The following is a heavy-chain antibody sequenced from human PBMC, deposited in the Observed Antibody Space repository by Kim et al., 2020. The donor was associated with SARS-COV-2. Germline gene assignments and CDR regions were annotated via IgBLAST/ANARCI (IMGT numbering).Heavy chain of an antibody. CDR2: ISYDGSNK. J-gene: IGHJ6*02. V-gene: IGHV3-30*04. CDR1: GFTFSSYA. CDR3: ARDKGSSWDPLGYYYYYGMDV. Sequence: GGSLRLSCAASGFTFSSYAMHWVRQAPGKGLEWVAVISYDGSNKYYADSVKGRFTISRDNSKNTLYLQMNSLRAEDTAVYYCARDKGSSWDPLGYYYYYGMDVWGQGTTVTVSS. D-gene: IGHD6-13*01.